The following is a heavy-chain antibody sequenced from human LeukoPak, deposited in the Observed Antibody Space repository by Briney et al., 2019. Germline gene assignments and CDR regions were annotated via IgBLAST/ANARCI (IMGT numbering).Heavy chain of an antibody. V-gene: IGHV1-69*13. D-gene: IGHD2-2*01. CDR2: IIPIFGTA. J-gene: IGHJ5*02. CDR1: GGTFSSYA. CDR3: ARAHIVAVPAATHNWFDP. Sequence: SVKVSCKASGGTFSSYAISWVRQAPGQGLEWMGGIIPIFGTANYAQKFQGRVTITADESTSTAYMELSSLRSEDTAVCYCARAHIVAVPAATHNWFDPWGQGTLVTVSS.